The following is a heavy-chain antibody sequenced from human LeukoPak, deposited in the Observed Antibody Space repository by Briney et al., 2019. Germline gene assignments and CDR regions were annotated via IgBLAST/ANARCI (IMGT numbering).Heavy chain of an antibody. V-gene: IGHV4-31*03. CDR1: GGSISSGGYY. J-gene: IGHJ6*02. CDR3: ASRGRWTVTRYYVMDV. Sequence: SETLSLTCTVSGGSISSGGYYWSWIRQHPGKGLEWIGYIYYSGSTYYNPSLKSRVTISVDTSKNQFSLKLSSVTAADTAVYYCASRGRWTVTRYYVMDVWGQGTTVTVSS. CDR2: IYYSGST. D-gene: IGHD4-17*01.